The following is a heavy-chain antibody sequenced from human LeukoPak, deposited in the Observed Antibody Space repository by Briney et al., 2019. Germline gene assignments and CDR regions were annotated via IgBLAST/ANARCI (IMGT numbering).Heavy chain of an antibody. CDR1: GSTFDDYA. CDR2: ISGDGGST. J-gene: IGHJ4*02. CDR3: AKSQGYCSSTSCRPYSSSWPFNY. Sequence: GGSLRLSCAASGSTFDDYAMHWVRQAPGKGLEWVSLISGDGGSTYYADSVKGRFTISRDNSKNSLYLQMNSLRIEDTALYYCAKSQGYCSSTSCRPYSSSWPFNYWGQGTLVTVSS. V-gene: IGHV3-43*02. D-gene: IGHD2-2*01.